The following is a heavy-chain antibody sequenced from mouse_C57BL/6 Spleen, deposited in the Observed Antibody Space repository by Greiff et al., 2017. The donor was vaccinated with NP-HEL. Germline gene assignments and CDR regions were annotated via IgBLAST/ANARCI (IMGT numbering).Heavy chain of an antibody. J-gene: IGHJ3*01. CDR1: GYAFSSYW. D-gene: IGHD2-4*01. CDR3: ARWDDYDVWFAY. V-gene: IGHV1-80*01. Sequence: VQLVESGAELVKPGASVKISCKASGYAFSSYWMNWVKQRPGKGLEWIGQIYPGDGDTNYNGKFKGKATLTADKSSSTAYMQLSSLTSEDSAVYFCARWDDYDVWFAYWGQGTLVTVSA. CDR2: IYPGDGDT.